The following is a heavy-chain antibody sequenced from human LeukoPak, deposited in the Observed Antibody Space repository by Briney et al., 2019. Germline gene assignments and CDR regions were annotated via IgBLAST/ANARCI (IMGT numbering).Heavy chain of an antibody. J-gene: IGHJ4*02. V-gene: IGHV3-23*01. CDR1: GFTFDNYA. Sequence: GGSLRLSCAASGFTFDNYAMHWVRQAPGKGLEWVSTIGGTGVRTYYADSVKGRFTISRDNSKNTLYLQINSLRAEDTAVYFCAKDRLGGPYFFHYWGQGTLVTVSS. D-gene: IGHD3-16*01. CDR3: AKDRLGGPYFFHY. CDR2: IGGTGVRT.